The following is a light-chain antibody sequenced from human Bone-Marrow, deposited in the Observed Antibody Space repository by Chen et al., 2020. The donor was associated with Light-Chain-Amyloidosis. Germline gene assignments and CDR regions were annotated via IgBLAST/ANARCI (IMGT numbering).Light chain of an antibody. CDR1: QTISSNY. J-gene: IGKJ4*01. Sequence: EIVLTQSAATLSFPPGEGANPPCRPSQTISSNYLTRYQQKFGQAPRLLIYGSSSRATGIPDRFTGSGSGTDFTLTINRLEPEDFAMYYCQQYGTSPLTFGGGNKVEIK. V-gene: IGKV3-20*01. CDR2: GSS. CDR3: QQYGTSPLT.